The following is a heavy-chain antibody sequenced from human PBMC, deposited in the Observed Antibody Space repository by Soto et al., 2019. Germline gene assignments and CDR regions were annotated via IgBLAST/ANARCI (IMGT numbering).Heavy chain of an antibody. D-gene: IGHD3-9*01. Sequence: LRLSCAASGFTFSSYSMHWVRQAPGKGLEWVAVISYDGSNKYYADSVKGRFTISRDNSKNTLYLQMNSLRAEDTAVYYCARAHLNYDILTGPFDYWGQGTLVTVSS. CDR3: ARAHLNYDILTGPFDY. CDR2: ISYDGSNK. CDR1: GFTFSSYS. V-gene: IGHV3-30-3*01. J-gene: IGHJ4*02.